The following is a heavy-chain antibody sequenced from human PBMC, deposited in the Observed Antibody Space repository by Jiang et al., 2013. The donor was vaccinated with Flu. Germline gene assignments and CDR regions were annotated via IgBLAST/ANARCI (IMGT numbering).Heavy chain of an antibody. CDR2: ISAYNGNT. V-gene: IGHV1-18*01. CDR3: ARDQIVVVVVAATEGAFDI. Sequence: YGISWVRQAPGQGLEWMGWISAYNGNTNYAQKLQGRVTMTTDTSTSTAYMELRSLRSDDTAVYYCARDQIVVVVVAATEGAFDIWGQGTMVTVSS. D-gene: IGHD2-15*01. J-gene: IGHJ3*02. CDR1: YG.